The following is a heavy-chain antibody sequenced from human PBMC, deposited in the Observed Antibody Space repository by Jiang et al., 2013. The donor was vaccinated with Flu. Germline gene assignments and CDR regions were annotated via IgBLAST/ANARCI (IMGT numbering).Heavy chain of an antibody. CDR2: ISAYNGNT. V-gene: IGHV1-18*01. CDR3: ARDQIVVVVVAATEGAFDI. Sequence: YGISWVRQAPGQGLEWMGWISAYNGNTNYAQKLQGRVTMTTDTSTSTAYMELRSLRSDDTAVYYCARDQIVVVVVAATEGAFDIWGQGTMVTVSS. D-gene: IGHD2-15*01. J-gene: IGHJ3*02. CDR1: YG.